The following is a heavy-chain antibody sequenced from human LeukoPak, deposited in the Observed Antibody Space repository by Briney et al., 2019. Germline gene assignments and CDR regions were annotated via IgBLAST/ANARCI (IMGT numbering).Heavy chain of an antibody. J-gene: IGHJ4*02. CDR2: IYYSGST. CDR3: ARHSTSDSGGSLPFDS. D-gene: IGHD3-22*01. CDR1: GGSISSYY. Sequence: SETLSLTCTVSGGSISSYYWSWIRQPPGKGLEWIGYIYYSGSTNYNPSLKSRVTISVDTSKNQFSLKLSSVTAADTALYYCARHSTSDSGGSLPFDSWGQETLVTVSS. V-gene: IGHV4-59*08.